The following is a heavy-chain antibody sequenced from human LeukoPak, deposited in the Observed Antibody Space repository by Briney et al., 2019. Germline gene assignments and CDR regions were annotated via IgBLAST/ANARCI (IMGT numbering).Heavy chain of an antibody. D-gene: IGHD1-26*01. CDR1: GGSISSYS. Sequence: SETLSLTCIVSGGSISSYSWNWIRQSPGKGLEWVGYISHSGTTSYNSYLRSRVTISVDTSKNQLSLKLTSVTAADTAVYYCARWDDRVWAFGIWGPGTLVTVSS. J-gene: IGHJ4*02. V-gene: IGHV4-59*08. CDR2: ISHSGTT. CDR3: ARWDDRVWAFGI.